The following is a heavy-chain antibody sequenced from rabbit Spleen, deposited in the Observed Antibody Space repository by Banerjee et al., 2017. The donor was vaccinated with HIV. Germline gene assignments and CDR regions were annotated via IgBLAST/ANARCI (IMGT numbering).Heavy chain of an antibody. J-gene: IGHJ6*01. CDR2: IAGSSSGFI. Sequence: QEQLVESGGGLVKPGASLTLTCIASGVSFSSSDYMCWVRQAPGKGLEWISCIAGSSSGFIYSASWAKGRFTISKTSSTTVTLQMTSLTVADTATYFCARDTGSSFSSYGMDLWGQGTLVTVS. CDR1: GVSFSSSDY. CDR3: ARDTGSSFSSYGMDL. V-gene: IGHV1S45*01. D-gene: IGHD8-1*01.